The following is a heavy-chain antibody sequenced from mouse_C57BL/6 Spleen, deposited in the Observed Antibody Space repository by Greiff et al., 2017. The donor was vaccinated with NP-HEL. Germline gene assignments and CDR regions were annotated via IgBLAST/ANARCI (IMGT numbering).Heavy chain of an antibody. D-gene: IGHD3-2*02. CDR2: IDPNSGGT. CDR1: GYTFTSYW. Sequence: QVQLQQPGAELVKPGASVKLSCKASGYTFTSYWMHWVKQRPGRGLEWIGRIDPNSGGTKYNEKFKSTATLTVDKPSSTAYMQLSSLTSEDSAVYYCSREGTDSSGLVYAMDYWGQGTSVTVSS. CDR3: SREGTDSSGLVYAMDY. V-gene: IGHV1-72*01. J-gene: IGHJ4*01.